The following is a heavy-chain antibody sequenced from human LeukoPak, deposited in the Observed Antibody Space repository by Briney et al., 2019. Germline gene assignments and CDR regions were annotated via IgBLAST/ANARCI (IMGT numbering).Heavy chain of an antibody. V-gene: IGHV1-24*01. J-gene: IGHJ6*02. CDR2: FDPEDGET. D-gene: IGHD3-9*01. CDR1: GYTLTELS. Sequence: GATVKVSCKVSGYTLTELSMHWVRQAPGKGLEWMGGFDPEDGETIYAQKFQGRVTMTEDTSTDTAYMELSSLRSEDTAVYYCATEGSFAWGDPASYYYYGMDVWGQGTTVTVSS. CDR3: ATEGSFAWGDPASYYYYGMDV.